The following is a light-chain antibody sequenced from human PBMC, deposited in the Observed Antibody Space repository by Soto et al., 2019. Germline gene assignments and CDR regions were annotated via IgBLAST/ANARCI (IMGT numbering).Light chain of an antibody. CDR2: GAS. CDR1: QDVGKW. Sequence: DIQMTQSPPSVSASVGDRVTITCRASQDVGKWLAWYQQKPGKAPTILIHGASSLQSGVPPRESGSGYGTDVTLTISSLQPEDFATYYCQQANSFPITFGQGTRLEIK. J-gene: IGKJ5*01. CDR3: QQANSFPIT. V-gene: IGKV1-12*01.